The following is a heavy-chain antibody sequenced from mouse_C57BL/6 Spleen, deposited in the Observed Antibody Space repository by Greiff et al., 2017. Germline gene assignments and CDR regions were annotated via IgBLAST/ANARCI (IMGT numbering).Heavy chain of an antibody. D-gene: IGHD4-1*01. V-gene: IGHV1-26*01. CDR3: ARRGVWDGDY. CDR1: GYTFTDYY. CDR2: INPNNGGT. Sequence: EVQLQQSGPELVKPGASVKISCKASGYTFTDYYMNWVKQSHGKSLEWIGDINPNNGGTSYNQKFKGKATLTVDKSSSTAYMELRSLTSEDSAVYYCARRGVWDGDYWGQGTTLTVSS. J-gene: IGHJ2*01.